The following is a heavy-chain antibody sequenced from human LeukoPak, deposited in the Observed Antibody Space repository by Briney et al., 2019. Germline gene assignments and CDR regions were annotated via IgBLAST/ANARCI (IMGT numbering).Heavy chain of an antibody. CDR3: ARVSYVVWWFDP. Sequence: SETLSLTCTVSGGSISSYYWSWIRQPPGKGLEWIGYIYYSGSTNYNPSLKSRVIISVDTSKNQFSLKLSSVTAADTAVYYCARVSYVVWWFDPWGQGTLVTVSS. CDR1: GGSISSYY. CDR2: IYYSGST. J-gene: IGHJ5*02. D-gene: IGHD3-16*01. V-gene: IGHV4-59*12.